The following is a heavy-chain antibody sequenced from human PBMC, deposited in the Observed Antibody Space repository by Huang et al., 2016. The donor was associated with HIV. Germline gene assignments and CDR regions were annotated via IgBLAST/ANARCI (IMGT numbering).Heavy chain of an antibody. CDR2: ISSSGGNI. J-gene: IGHJ4*02. V-gene: IGHV3-48*01. D-gene: IGHD1-26*01. CDR3: VRDAGGKNF. CDR1: GFSFDSCS. Sequence: VQLVESGGVLVRPGGSLRLSCAASGFSFDSCSRTWVRRAPGKKLEWLAYISSSGGNIYYADSVKGRFTISRDNARNSLFLQLSSLRVEDTAVYHCVRDAGGKNFWGQGTLVSVSS.